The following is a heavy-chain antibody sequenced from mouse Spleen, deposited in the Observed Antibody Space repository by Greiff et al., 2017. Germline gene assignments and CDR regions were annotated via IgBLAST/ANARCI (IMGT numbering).Heavy chain of an antibody. CDR3: ARFRDFDY. V-gene: IGHV1-20*01. CDR2: INPYNGDT. J-gene: IGHJ2*01. Sequence: EVKLMESGPELVKPGDSVKISCKASGYSFTGYFMNWVMQSHGKSLEWIGRINPYNGDTFYNQKFKGKATLTVDKSSSTAHMELRSLTSEDSAVYYCARFRDFDYWGQGTTLTVSS. CDR1: GYSFTGYF.